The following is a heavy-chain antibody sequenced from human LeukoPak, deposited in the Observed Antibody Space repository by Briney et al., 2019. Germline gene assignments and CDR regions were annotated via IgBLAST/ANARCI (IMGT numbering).Heavy chain of an antibody. CDR1: GGSFSGYY. J-gene: IGHJ4*02. CDR3: ARDKAAAGLRTFDY. V-gene: IGHV4-34*01. Sequence: PSETLSLTCAVYGGSFSGYYWSWIRQPPGKGLEWIGEINHSGSTNYNPSLKSRFTISVDTSKNQISLKLSSVTAADTAVYYCARDKAAAGLRTFDYWGQGILVTVSS. CDR2: INHSGST. D-gene: IGHD6-13*01.